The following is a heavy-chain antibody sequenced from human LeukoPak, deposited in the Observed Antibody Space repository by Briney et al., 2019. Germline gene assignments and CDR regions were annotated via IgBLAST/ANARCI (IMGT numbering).Heavy chain of an antibody. CDR3: SRLAKCDGNCYSFDL. CDR1: GDSITTHP. Sequence: KPSETLSLTCTVSGDSITTHPWSWVRQTSGKGLDYIGFIDSNRNTNYNPSLKTRVIISSDTSTNQISLTLNSVAAADTAVYYCSRLAKCDGNCYSFDLWGQGMLVTVSS. D-gene: IGHD2-15*01. V-gene: IGHV4-59*11. CDR2: IDSNRNT. J-gene: IGHJ4*02.